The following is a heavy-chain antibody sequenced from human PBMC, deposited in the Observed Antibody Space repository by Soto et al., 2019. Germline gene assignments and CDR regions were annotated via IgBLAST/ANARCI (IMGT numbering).Heavy chain of an antibody. CDR3: ARAPYSNAWYRFDL. CDR2: IKHGGSVE. Sequence: QLVESGGGLVQPGGSLRLSCEASGFTVSGYWMSWVRQAPGKGLEWVADIKHGGSVEYYVDSVKGRITISRDNAKKELYLQMNGLRAEDTALYYCARAPYSNAWYRFDLWGQGTLVTVSS. CDR1: GFTVSGYW. D-gene: IGHD4-4*01. J-gene: IGHJ4*02. V-gene: IGHV3-7*03.